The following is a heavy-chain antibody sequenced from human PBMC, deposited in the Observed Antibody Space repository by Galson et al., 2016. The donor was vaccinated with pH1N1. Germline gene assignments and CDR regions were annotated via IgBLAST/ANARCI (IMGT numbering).Heavy chain of an antibody. Sequence: SLRLSCAASGFTFNNYAMSWVRQAPGKGLEWVSVISGSGDKTYYADSVKGRFTISRDDSKNTLYLNMNSLRAEDTAIYHCVKEYHRHYYDDDPGLSWGQGTLVTVSS. CDR1: GFTFNNYA. V-gene: IGHV3-23*01. CDR3: VKEYHRHYYDDDPGLS. CDR2: ISGSGDKT. D-gene: IGHD3-3*01. J-gene: IGHJ5*02.